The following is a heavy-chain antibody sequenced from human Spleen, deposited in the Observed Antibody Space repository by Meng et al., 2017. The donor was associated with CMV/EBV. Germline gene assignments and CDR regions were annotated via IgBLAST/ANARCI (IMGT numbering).Heavy chain of an antibody. CDR1: GFIFSNYS. D-gene: IGHD3-3*01. V-gene: IGHV3-21*04. CDR2: ISGSSNYI. J-gene: IGHJ6*02. CDR3: AKDILYGDYGMDV. Sequence: GESLKISCAASGFIFSNYSINWVRQAPGKGLEWVSSISGSSNYIYYADSVKGRFTITRDNSKSSLYLQMSSLKTEDSALYYCAKDILYGDYGMDVWGQGTTVTVSS.